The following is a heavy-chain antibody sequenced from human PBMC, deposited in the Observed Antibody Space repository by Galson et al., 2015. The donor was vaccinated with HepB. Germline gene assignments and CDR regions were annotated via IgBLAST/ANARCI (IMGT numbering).Heavy chain of an antibody. J-gene: IGHJ5*02. CDR3: VKGGRDCTGEACYRRTNWFDP. Sequence: SLRLSCAASGFTFSNYAMSWVRQAPAKGLEWVSAISDSGGSTYYAGSVKGRFTISRDNSKNTLYLQMNRLRAEDTAVYYCVKGGRDCTGEACYRRTNWFDPWGQGTLVSVSS. CDR2: ISDSGGST. CDR1: GFTFSNYA. V-gene: IGHV3-23*01. D-gene: IGHD2-8*02.